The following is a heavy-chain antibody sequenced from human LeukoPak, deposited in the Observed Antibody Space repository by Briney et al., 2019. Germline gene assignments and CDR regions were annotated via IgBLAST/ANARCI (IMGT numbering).Heavy chain of an antibody. V-gene: IGHV3-66*01. Sequence: GGSLRLSCAASGFTFSSYAMSWVRQAPGKGLEWVSVIYSGGSTYYADSVKGRFTISRDNSKNTLYLQMNSLRAEDTAVYYCARGDPYCSGGSCYSDYWGQGTLVTVSS. CDR2: IYSGGST. J-gene: IGHJ4*02. D-gene: IGHD2-15*01. CDR1: GFTFSSYA. CDR3: ARGDPYCSGGSCYSDY.